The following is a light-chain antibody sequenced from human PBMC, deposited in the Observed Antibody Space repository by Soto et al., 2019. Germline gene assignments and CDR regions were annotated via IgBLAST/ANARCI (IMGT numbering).Light chain of an antibody. CDR3: QHYNSHPDA. CDR1: QNIRSR. Sequence: IKVTMSPFALSASVGDRVTITCRASQNIRSRLAWFQQKPGKAPKLLIYKASTLKSGVPSRFSGSGSGTEFTLTISSLQPDDFATYYCQHYNSHPDAFGQGTKVDIK. V-gene: IGKV1-5*03. J-gene: IGKJ1*01. CDR2: KAS.